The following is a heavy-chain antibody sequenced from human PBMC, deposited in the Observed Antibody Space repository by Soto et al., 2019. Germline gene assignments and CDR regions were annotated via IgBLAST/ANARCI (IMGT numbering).Heavy chain of an antibody. CDR1: GYTFTSYY. V-gene: IGHV1-46*01. J-gene: IGHJ4*02. D-gene: IGHD5-12*01. CDR3: ARNRRGRDGYNYGAY. CDR2: INPSGGST. Sequence: ASVKVSCKASGYTFTSYYMHWVRQAPGQGLEWMGIINPSGGSTSYAQKFQGRVTMTRDTSTSTVYMELSSLRSEDTAVYYCARNRRGRDGYNYGAYWGQGTLVTV.